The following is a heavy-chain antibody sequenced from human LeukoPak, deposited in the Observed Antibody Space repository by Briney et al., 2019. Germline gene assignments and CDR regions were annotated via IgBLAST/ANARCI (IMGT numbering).Heavy chain of an antibody. CDR1: GYTITSYG. J-gene: IGHJ6*03. CDR3: ARGRYCSGESCHNIYYYYMDV. CDR2: ISGYNGNT. D-gene: IGHD2-15*01. V-gene: IGHV1-18*01. Sequence: ASVKVSXKASGYTITSYGISWVRQAPGQGLEWMGWISGYNGNTNYAQNLQGRVTMTTDTSTSTAYMELRSLRSDDTAVYYCARGRYCSGESCHNIYYYYMDVWGKGTTVTVSS.